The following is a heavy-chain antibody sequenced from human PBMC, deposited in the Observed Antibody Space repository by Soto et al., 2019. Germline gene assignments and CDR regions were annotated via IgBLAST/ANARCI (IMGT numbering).Heavy chain of an antibody. CDR2: INPSGGST. D-gene: IGHD5-12*01. V-gene: IGHV1-46*01. CDR3: ARDDKEMATIRGYGFVDY. Sequence: ASVKVSCKASGYTFTSYYMHWVRQAPGQGLEWMGIINPSGGSTSYAQKFQGRVTMTRDTSTSTVYMELSSLRSEDTAVYYCARDDKEMATIRGYGFVDYWGQGTLVTVSS. CDR1: GYTFTSYY. J-gene: IGHJ4*02.